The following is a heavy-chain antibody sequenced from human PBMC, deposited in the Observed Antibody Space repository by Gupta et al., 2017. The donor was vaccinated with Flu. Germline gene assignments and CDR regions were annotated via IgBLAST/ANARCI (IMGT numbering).Heavy chain of an antibody. D-gene: IGHD3-10*01. V-gene: IGHV1-46*01. CDR3: ARDGPGWYTMVRGVTLYYYYGMDV. J-gene: IGHJ6*02. CDR2: INPSGGST. Sequence: QVQLVQSGAEVKKPGASVKVSCKASGYTFTSYYMHWVRQAPGQGLEWMGIINPSGGSTSYAQKFQGRVTMTRDTSTSTVYMELSSLRFEDTAVYYCARDGPGWYTMVRGVTLYYYYGMDVWGQGTTVTVSS. CDR1: GYTFTSYY.